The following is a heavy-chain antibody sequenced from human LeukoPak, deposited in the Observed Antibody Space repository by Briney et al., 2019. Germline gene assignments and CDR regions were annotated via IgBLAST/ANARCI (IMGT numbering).Heavy chain of an antibody. V-gene: IGHV1-18*01. CDR3: ARDYYQWRVPEYFQH. D-gene: IGHD6-19*01. J-gene: IGHJ1*01. Sequence: GASVKVSCKASGYTFTSYGISWVRQAPGQGLEWMGWISAYNGNTDYAQKLQGRVTMTTDTSTSTAYMELRSLRSDDTAVYYCARDYYQWRVPEYFQHWGQGTLVTVSS. CDR2: ISAYNGNT. CDR1: GYTFTSYG.